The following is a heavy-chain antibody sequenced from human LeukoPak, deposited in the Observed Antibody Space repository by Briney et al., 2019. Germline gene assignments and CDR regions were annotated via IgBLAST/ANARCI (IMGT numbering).Heavy chain of an antibody. Sequence: ASVKVSCKASRYTFTGYYMHWVRQAPGQGLEWMGWINPNSGGTNYAQKFQGRVTMTRGTSISTAYMELSSLRSEDTAVYYCARDPMIELSRYFDLWGRGTLVTVSS. J-gene: IGHJ2*01. CDR2: INPNSGGT. CDR3: ARDPMIELSRYFDL. V-gene: IGHV1-2*02. CDR1: RYTFTGYY. D-gene: IGHD3-22*01.